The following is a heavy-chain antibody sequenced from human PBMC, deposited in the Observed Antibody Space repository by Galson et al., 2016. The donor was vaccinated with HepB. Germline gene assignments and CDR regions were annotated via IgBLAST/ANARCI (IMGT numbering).Heavy chain of an antibody. D-gene: IGHD6-13*01. CDR3: AKRGAAADTLPYYYALDF. Sequence: SLRLSCAASGFVFSRYAMTWVRQAPGKGLEWVAAIRDSGVVTYYADSVKGRFTISRGNHKNTLYLQMNSLRAEDTAVYYCAKRGAAADTLPYYYALDFWGQGTTVTVSS. CDR2: IRDSGVVT. J-gene: IGHJ6*02. V-gene: IGHV3-23*01. CDR1: GFVFSRYA.